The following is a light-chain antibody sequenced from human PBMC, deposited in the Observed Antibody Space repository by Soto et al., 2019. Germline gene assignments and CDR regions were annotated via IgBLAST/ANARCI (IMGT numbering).Light chain of an antibody. V-gene: IGKV3-15*01. Sequence: DIVMTQSPATLSVSPGERATLSCRASQTVSSNLAWYQQRAGQAPRLPIHGAFNRATGVPARFSGSGSGTEFTLTISSLQSEDFAVYYCQQYNNWPPITFGQGTRLEIK. CDR1: QTVSSN. CDR2: GAF. J-gene: IGKJ5*01. CDR3: QQYNNWPPIT.